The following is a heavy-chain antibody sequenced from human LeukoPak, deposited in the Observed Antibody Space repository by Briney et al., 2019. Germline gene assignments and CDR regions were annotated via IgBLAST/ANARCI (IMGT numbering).Heavy chain of an antibody. V-gene: IGHV4-39*01. Sequence: SETLSLTCTVSGGSISSSSYYWGWIRQPPGKGLEWIGSIYYSGSTYYNPSLKSRVTISVVTSKNQFSLKLSSVTAADTAVYYCASGIPLRYFDWFSYYFDYWGQGTLVTVSS. D-gene: IGHD3-9*01. CDR3: ASGIPLRYFDWFSYYFDY. CDR2: IYYSGST. CDR1: GGSISSSSYY. J-gene: IGHJ4*02.